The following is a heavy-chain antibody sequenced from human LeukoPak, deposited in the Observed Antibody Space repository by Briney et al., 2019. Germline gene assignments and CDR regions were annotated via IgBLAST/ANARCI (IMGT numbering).Heavy chain of an antibody. CDR1: GYSFTSYW. D-gene: IGHD2-2*01. CDR3: ARQKVPAASDY. J-gene: IGHJ4*02. V-gene: IGHV5-51*01. CDR2: IYPGDSDT. Sequence: GESLKISCQGSGYSFTSYWSGWVRQMPGKGLEWMGIIYPGDSDTRYSPSFQGQVTISADKSISTAYLQWSSLKASDTAMYYCARQKVPAASDYWGQGTLVTVSS.